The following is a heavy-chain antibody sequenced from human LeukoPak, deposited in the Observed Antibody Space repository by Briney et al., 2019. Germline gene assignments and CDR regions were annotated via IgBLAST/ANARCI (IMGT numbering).Heavy chain of an antibody. V-gene: IGHV1-18*01. J-gene: IGHJ6*02. CDR1: GYTFTSYG. CDR3: ARAPPTVTLRGGMDV. CDR2: ISAYNGNT. D-gene: IGHD4-17*01. Sequence: ASVKVSCKASGYTFTSYGISWVRQAPGQGLEWMGWISAYNGNTNYAQKLQGRVTMTTDTSTSTAYMELRSLRSDDTAVYYCARAPPTVTLRGGMDVWGQGATVTVSS.